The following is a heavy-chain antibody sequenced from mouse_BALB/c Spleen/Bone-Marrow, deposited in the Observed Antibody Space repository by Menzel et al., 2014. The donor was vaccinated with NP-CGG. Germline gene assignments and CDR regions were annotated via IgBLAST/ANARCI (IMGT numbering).Heavy chain of an antibody. J-gene: IGHJ2*01. D-gene: IGHD1-1*01. CDR2: INPSTGYT. CDR1: GYTFTSYW. CDR3: TRGIAAVVAADFDY. Sequence: QVHVKQSGAELAKPGASVKMSCKASGYTFTSYWMHWVKQRPGQGLEWIGYINPSTGYTNYNQRFKDKATLTADKSSSTAYMQLRSLTSEDSAIYYCTRGIAAVVAADFDYWGQGTTLTVPS. V-gene: IGHV1-7*01.